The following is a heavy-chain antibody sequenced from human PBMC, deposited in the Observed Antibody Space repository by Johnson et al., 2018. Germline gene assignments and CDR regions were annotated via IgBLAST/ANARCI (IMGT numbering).Heavy chain of an antibody. CDR2: TSYDGNNK. Sequence: VQLVETGGGVVQPGRSLRLSCAASRFTFSDYGMHWVRQATGKGLEWVAVTSYDGNNKYYADSVKGRFTISRDNSKNTLYLQMNILRAEDTAVYYCAKGGGGYPNYYYMDVWGKGTTVTVSS. J-gene: IGHJ6*03. CDR3: AKGGGGYPNYYYMDV. D-gene: IGHD1-26*01. CDR1: RFTFSDYG. V-gene: IGHV3-30*18.